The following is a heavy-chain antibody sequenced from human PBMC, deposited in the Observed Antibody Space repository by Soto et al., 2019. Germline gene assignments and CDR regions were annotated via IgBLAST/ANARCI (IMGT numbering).Heavy chain of an antibody. D-gene: IGHD5-12*01. Sequence: APVKVSCKASGYTFTGYYMHWVRQAPGQGLEWMGWINPNSGGTNYAQKFQGWVTMTRDTSISTAYMELSRLRSDDTTVYYCAIGLSGYDYLAGAKDYYYYMDVWGKGTTVTVSS. V-gene: IGHV1-2*04. J-gene: IGHJ6*03. CDR2: INPNSGGT. CDR1: GYTFTGYY. CDR3: AIGLSGYDYLAGAKDYYYYMDV.